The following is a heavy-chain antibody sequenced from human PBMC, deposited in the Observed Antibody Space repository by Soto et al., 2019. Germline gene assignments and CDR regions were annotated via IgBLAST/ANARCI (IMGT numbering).Heavy chain of an antibody. CDR3: ARDAQTYYYDSSGTPIVDY. J-gene: IGHJ4*02. CDR1: GFTFSSYG. V-gene: IGHV3-33*01. Sequence: GGSLRLSCAASGFTFSSYGMHWVRQAPGKGLEWVAVIWYDGSNKYYADSVKGRFTISRDNSKNTLYLQMNSLRAEDTAVYYCARDAQTYYYDSSGTPIVDYWGQGTLVTVSS. CDR2: IWYDGSNK. D-gene: IGHD3-22*01.